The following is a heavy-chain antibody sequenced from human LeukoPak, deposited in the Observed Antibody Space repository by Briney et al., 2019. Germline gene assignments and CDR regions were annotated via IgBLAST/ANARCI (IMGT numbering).Heavy chain of an antibody. Sequence: SETLSLTCTVSGGSISSSSYYWGWIRQPPGKGLEWLGSIYYSGSTNYNPSLKSRVTISVDTSKNQFSLKLSSVTAADTAVYYCARENTIAAAGTGDAFDIWGQGTMVTVSS. J-gene: IGHJ3*02. CDR3: ARENTIAAAGTGDAFDI. D-gene: IGHD6-13*01. V-gene: IGHV4-39*07. CDR2: IYYSGST. CDR1: GGSISSSSYY.